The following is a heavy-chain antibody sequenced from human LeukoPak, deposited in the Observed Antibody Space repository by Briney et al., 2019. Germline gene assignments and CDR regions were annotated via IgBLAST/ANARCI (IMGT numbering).Heavy chain of an antibody. D-gene: IGHD2-21*02. CDR1: GGTFSSYA. CDR3: AKAGAAYCGGDCYIPFDY. Sequence: ASVKVSCKASGGTFSSYAISWVRQAPGQGLEWMGGIIPIFGTANYAQKFQGRVTITTDESTSTAYMELSSLRSEDTAVYYCAKAGAAYCGGDCYIPFDYWGQGTLVTVSS. V-gene: IGHV1-69*05. CDR2: IIPIFGTA. J-gene: IGHJ4*02.